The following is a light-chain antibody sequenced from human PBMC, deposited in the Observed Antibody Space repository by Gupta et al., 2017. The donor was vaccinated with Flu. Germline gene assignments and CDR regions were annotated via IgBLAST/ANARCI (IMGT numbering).Light chain of an antibody. V-gene: IGKV1-12*02. CDR2: SAS. J-gene: IGKJ1*01. Sequence: PRPVAAASSARVSSKSLVRRSLNSWLEWYQQKPGKAPQLLIYSASTREPGVPSRFSGSGSGTDFTLTISSLQAEDFATYYCQQANSFPWTFGQGTKVQIK. CDR1: RSLNSW. CDR3: QQANSFPWT.